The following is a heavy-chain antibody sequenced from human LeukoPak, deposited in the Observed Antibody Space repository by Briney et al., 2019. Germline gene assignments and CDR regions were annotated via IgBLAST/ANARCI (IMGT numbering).Heavy chain of an antibody. D-gene: IGHD3-22*01. CDR2: ISSSSSYI. CDR1: GFTFSIYS. Sequence: GGSLRLSCAASGFTFSIYSMNWVRQAPGKGLEWVSSISSSSSYIYYADSVKGRFTISRDNAKNSLYLQMNSLRAEDTAVYYCARGQSRYYDSSGYYYIPAFDIWGQGTMVTVSS. V-gene: IGHV3-21*01. CDR3: ARGQSRYYDSSGYYYIPAFDI. J-gene: IGHJ3*02.